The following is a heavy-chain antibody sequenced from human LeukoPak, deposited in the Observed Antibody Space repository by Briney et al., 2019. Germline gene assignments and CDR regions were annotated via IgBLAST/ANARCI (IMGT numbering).Heavy chain of an antibody. V-gene: IGHV3-30*02. CDR1: GFTFSSYG. D-gene: IGHD6-19*01. J-gene: IGHJ3*02. CDR2: IRYDGSNK. CDR3: VKDCGWIAVAGSDAFDI. Sequence: GGSLRLSCAASGFTFSSYGMHWVRQAPGKGLEWVAFIRYDGSNKYYADSVKGRFTISRDNSKNTLYLQMNSLRAEDTAVYYCVKDCGWIAVAGSDAFDIRGQGTMVTVSS.